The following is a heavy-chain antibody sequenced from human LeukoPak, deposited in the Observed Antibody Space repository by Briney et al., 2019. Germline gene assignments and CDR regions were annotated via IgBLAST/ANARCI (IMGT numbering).Heavy chain of an antibody. CDR2: ISSTGNTI. J-gene: IGHJ4*02. D-gene: IGHD6-13*01. CDR1: GFTFSSYG. CDR3: ARDSSSSAAPSLSY. Sequence: PGGSLRLSCAASGFTFSSYGMNWVRQAPGKGLEWVSYISSTGNTIYYADSVKGRLIISRDNGKNSLYLQMNSLRDEDTAVYYWARDSSSSAAPSLSYWGQGTLVTVSS. V-gene: IGHV3-48*02.